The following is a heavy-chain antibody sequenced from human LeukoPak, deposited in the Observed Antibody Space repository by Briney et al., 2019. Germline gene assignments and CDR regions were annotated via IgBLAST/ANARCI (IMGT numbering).Heavy chain of an antibody. CDR2: FDPEDGET. Sequence: GASVKVSCKVSGYTLTELSMHWVRQAPGKGLEWMGGFDPEDGETIYAQKFQGRVTMTEGTSTDTAYMELSSLRSEDTAVYYCATIEYYYYYGMDVWGQGTTVTVSS. J-gene: IGHJ6*02. CDR3: ATIEYYYYYGMDV. CDR1: GYTLTELS. V-gene: IGHV1-24*01.